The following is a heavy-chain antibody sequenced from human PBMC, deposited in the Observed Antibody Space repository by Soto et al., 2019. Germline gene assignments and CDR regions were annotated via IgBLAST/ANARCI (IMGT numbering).Heavy chain of an antibody. CDR3: ARRGMEPLDY. CDR2: IKKDGSYK. Sequence: SLRISCATSRFTFSDELLPWARQVPVKGLVWGSRIKKDGSYKNYADLGEGRFTSPRDNAKRELYLHRDRLRAEDTAVNCCARRGMEPLDYLGQGALGTLCS. J-gene: IGHJ4*02. V-gene: IGHV3-74*01. D-gene: IGHD1-1*01. CDR1: RFTFSDEL.